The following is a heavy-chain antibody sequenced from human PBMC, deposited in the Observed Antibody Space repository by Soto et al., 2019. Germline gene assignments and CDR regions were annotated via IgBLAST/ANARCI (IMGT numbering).Heavy chain of an antibody. V-gene: IGHV1-2*02. CDR2: INPNSGDT. CDR3: ARGACAAAGTEFLQH. Sequence: ASVKVSCKASGYTFTGYYMHWVRQAPGQGLEWMGWINPNSGDTKYAQKFQGRETMTRDTSISTAYMELSRLRSDDTAVYYCARGACAAAGTEFLQHGGKGTRVT. CDR1: GYTFTGYY. J-gene: IGHJ1*01. D-gene: IGHD6-13*01.